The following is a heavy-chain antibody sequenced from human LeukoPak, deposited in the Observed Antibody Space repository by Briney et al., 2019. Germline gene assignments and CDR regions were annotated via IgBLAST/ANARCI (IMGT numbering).Heavy chain of an antibody. J-gene: IGHJ4*02. CDR2: IKQDGSEK. Sequence: GGPLRLSCAASGFTFSSYWMSWVRQAPGKGLEWVANIKQDGSEKYYVDSVKGRFTISRDNAKNSLYLQMSSLRAEDTAVYYCARSNSGYESELDDYWGQGTLVTVSS. CDR3: ARSNSGYESELDDY. D-gene: IGHD5-12*01. CDR1: GFTFSSYW. V-gene: IGHV3-7*01.